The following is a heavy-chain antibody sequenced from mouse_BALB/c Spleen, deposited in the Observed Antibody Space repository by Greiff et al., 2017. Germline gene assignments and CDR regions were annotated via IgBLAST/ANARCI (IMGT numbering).Heavy chain of an antibody. V-gene: IGHV10S3*01. CDR1: GFTFNTNA. J-gene: IGHJ4*01. D-gene: IGHD1-1*01. CDR3: VRAHYYGSSGAMDY. CDR2: IRSKSNNYAT. Sequence: EVQLVETGGGLVQPKGSLKLSCAASGFTFNTNAMNWVRQAPGKGLEWVARIRSKSNNYATYYADSVKDRFAISSDDSQSMLYLQMNNLKTEDTAMYYCVRAHYYGSSGAMDYWGQGTSVTVSS.